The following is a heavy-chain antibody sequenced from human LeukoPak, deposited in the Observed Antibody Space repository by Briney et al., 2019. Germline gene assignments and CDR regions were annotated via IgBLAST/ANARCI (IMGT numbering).Heavy chain of an antibody. CDR1: GYTFTGYY. V-gene: IGHV1-69*04. CDR3: AREKEDYGDYGHYGMDV. CDR2: IIPILGIA. D-gene: IGHD4-17*01. J-gene: IGHJ6*02. Sequence: ASVKVSCKASGYTFTGYYMHWVRQAPGQGLEWMGRIIPILGIANYAQKFQGRVTITADKSTSTAYMELSSLRSEDTAVYYCAREKEDYGDYGHYGMDVWGQGTTVTVSS.